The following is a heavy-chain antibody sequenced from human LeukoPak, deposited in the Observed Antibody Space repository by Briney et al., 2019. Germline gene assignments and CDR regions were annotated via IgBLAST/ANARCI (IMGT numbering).Heavy chain of an antibody. CDR2: ISWNSGSI. V-gene: IGHV3-9*03. J-gene: IGHJ5*02. Sequence: QPGGSLRLSCAASGFTFDDYAMHWVRQAPGKGLEWVSGISWNSGSIGYADSVKGRFTISRDNAKNSLYLQMNSLRAEDMALYYCAKDRGYNWNDVSWFDPWGQGTLVTVSS. CDR3: AKDRGYNWNDVSWFDP. CDR1: GFTFDDYA. D-gene: IGHD1-1*01.